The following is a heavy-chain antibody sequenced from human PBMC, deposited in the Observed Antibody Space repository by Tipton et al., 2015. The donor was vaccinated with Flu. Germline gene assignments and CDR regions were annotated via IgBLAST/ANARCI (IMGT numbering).Heavy chain of an antibody. V-gene: IGHV3-20*04. Sequence: VQLVQSGGGVVRPGGSLRLSCAASGFTFDDYGVSWVRQAPGKGLEWVSGINWNGGSTGYAVSVKGRFTISRDNAKNSLYLQMNSLRAEDTALYYCAGARYSSGWDGFYYFDYWGQGTLVTVSS. D-gene: IGHD6-19*01. CDR3: AGARYSSGWDGFYYFDY. CDR1: GFTFDDYG. J-gene: IGHJ4*02. CDR2: INWNGGST.